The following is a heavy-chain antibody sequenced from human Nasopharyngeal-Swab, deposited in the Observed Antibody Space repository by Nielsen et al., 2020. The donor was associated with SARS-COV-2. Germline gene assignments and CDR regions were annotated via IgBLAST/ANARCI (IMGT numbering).Heavy chain of an antibody. J-gene: IGHJ4*02. D-gene: IGHD2-15*01. Sequence: GGSLRLSCAASGFTFSSYGMHWVRQAPGKGLEWVAVIWYDGSNKYYADSVKGRFTISRDNPKNTLYLQMSSLRVEDTAVYYCAAPGTRCSGDKCDMWVFDYWGQGTQVTVSS. V-gene: IGHV3-33*01. CDR3: AAPGTRCSGDKCDMWVFDY. CDR1: GFTFSSYG. CDR2: IWYDGSNK.